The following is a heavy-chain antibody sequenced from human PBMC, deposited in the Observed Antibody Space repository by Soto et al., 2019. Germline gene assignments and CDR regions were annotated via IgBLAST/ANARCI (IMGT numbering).Heavy chain of an antibody. CDR3: ATTTLAIPDSFYYGVNV. V-gene: IGHV3-74*01. CDR2: INSDGSST. Sequence: PGGSLRLSCAASGFTFSRYWMHWVRQAPGEGLVWVSRINSDGSSTSYADSVKGRFTISRDNAKNTLSLQMNSLRAEDTAVYYCATTTLAIPDSFYYGVNVWGHGTTVTVAS. CDR1: GFTFSRYW. J-gene: IGHJ6*02. D-gene: IGHD1-1*01.